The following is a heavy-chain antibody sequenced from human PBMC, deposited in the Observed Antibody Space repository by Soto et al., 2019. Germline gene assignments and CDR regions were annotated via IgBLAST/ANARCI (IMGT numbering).Heavy chain of an antibody. D-gene: IGHD3-22*01. J-gene: IGHJ6*02. Sequence: MRQMTGPGLEWMGIIYPGDSDTRYSPSFQGQVPISADKSISTAYLQWSSLKASDTAMYYCASLRPGRASSYNYYYGMDVWVQGTTVTVSS. V-gene: IGHV5-51*01. CDR2: IYPGDSDT. CDR3: ASLRPGRASSYNYYYGMDV.